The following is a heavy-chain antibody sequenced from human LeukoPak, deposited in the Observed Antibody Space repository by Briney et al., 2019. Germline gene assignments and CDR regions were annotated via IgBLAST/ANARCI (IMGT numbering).Heavy chain of an antibody. CDR1: GFTLSSYS. J-gene: IGHJ6*03. Sequence: PGGSLRLSCAASGFTLSSYSMNWVRQAPGKGLEWVSSISSSSSYIYYADSVKGRFTISRDNAKNSLYLQMNSLRAEDTAVYYCAREVRGYLFAAYYYYMDVWGKGTTVTVSS. CDR3: AREVRGYLFAAYYYYMDV. D-gene: IGHD5-18*01. V-gene: IGHV3-21*01. CDR2: ISSSSSYI.